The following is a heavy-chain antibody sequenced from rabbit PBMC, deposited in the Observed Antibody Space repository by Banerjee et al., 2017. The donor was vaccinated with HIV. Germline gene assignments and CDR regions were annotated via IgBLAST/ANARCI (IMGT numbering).Heavy chain of an antibody. CDR3: ARRLGDSYDDYGDLYYFNL. CDR1: GFSLSSSY. Sequence: QEQLVESGGGLVQPEGSLTLTCKASGFSLSSSYMCWVRQAPGKGLEWIACIYAGSGSTYYASWAKGRFTISKTSSTTVTLQMTSLTAADTATYFCARRLGDSYDDYGDLYYFNLWGPGTLVTVS. CDR2: IYAGSGST. D-gene: IGHD2-1*01. V-gene: IGHV1S45*01. J-gene: IGHJ4*01.